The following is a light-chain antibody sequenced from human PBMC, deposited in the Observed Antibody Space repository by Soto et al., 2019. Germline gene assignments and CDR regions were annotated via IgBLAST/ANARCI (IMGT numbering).Light chain of an antibody. CDR3: QSYDSSLTVV. Sequence: QSVLTQPPSVSGAPGQRVTISCTGSSSNIGAGYDVHWYQQFPGTTPKFLIYGNTNRPSGVPDRFSASKSGTSASLDITGLQGEGEGEYFCQSYDSSLTVVFGGGTKLTVL. J-gene: IGLJ2*01. CDR1: SSNIGAGYD. CDR2: GNT. V-gene: IGLV1-40*01.